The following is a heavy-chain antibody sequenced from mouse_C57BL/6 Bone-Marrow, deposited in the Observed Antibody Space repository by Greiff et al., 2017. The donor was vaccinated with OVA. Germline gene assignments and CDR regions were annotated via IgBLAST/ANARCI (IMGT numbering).Heavy chain of an antibody. V-gene: IGHV1-55*01. J-gene: IGHJ4*01. Sequence: QVQLQQPGAELVKPGASVKMSCKASGYTFTSYWITWVKQRPGQGLEWIGDIYPGSGSTNYNEKFKSKATLTVDTSSSTAYMQLSSLTSEDSAVYYCARYADYDDYYYAMDYGGQGTSVTVSS. CDR3: ARYADYDDYYYAMDY. D-gene: IGHD2-4*01. CDR2: IYPGSGST. CDR1: GYTFTSYW.